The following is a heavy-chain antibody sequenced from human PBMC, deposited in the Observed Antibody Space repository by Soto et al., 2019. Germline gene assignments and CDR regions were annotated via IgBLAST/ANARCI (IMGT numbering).Heavy chain of an antibody. CDR3: AKDRGNNWNYGFDY. CDR2: ISGSGGST. J-gene: IGHJ4*02. V-gene: IGHV3-23*01. CDR1: GFTFSSYA. D-gene: IGHD1-7*01. Sequence: GESLKISCAASGFTFSSYAMSWVRQAPGKGLEWVSGISGSGGSTYYADSVKGRFTISRDSSKNTLSLQMNSLRAEDTAVYYCAKDRGNNWNYGFDYWGQGTLVTVSS.